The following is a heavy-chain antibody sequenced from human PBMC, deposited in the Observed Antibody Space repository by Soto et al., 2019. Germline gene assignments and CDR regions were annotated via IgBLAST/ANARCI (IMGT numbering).Heavy chain of an antibody. V-gene: IGHV1-69*18. CDR1: GGTFSVHA. CDR3: AGEGGGWASGYCDY. Sequence: QVQLVQSGPEVRNPGSSVRVSCKTSGGTFSVHAINWVRQAPGQGLEWVGMIIPLYGRTNYAQKLQGRVMITADESTRTSILDLSSLTSEDTAVYFCAGEGGGWASGYCDYWGQGTQVTISS. J-gene: IGHJ4*02. CDR2: IIPLYGRT. D-gene: IGHD3-22*01.